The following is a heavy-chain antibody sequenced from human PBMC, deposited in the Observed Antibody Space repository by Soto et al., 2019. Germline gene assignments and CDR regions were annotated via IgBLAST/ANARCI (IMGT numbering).Heavy chain of an antibody. Sequence: QVQLVESGGGVVQPGRSLRLSCAASGFTFNSYAMHWVRQAPGKGLEWVAVISYDGSNKYYADSVKGRFTISRDNSKNPLYWKRNSRRGEDTAVYYGARLKGCSGGSSSPSFDPWGQGPLATVPS. V-gene: IGHV3-30-3*01. CDR1: GFTFNSYA. D-gene: IGHD2-15*01. CDR3: ARLKGCSGGSSSPSFDP. CDR2: ISYDGSNK. J-gene: IGHJ5*02.